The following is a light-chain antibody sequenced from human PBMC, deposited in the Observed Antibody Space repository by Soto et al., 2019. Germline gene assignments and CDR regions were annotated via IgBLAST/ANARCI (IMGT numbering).Light chain of an antibody. Sequence: VLLTQFPVTLSLSPGETATLSCGASQRVSNNFLGWYQQKPGLPPRLLIYDATSRANGIPERFSGRGSGTHFTLTISGLEPEDFAVYFCQQYGSTPWTFGRGTKVDIK. J-gene: IGKJ1*01. CDR1: QRVSNNF. CDR3: QQYGSTPWT. CDR2: DAT. V-gene: IGKV3D-20*01.